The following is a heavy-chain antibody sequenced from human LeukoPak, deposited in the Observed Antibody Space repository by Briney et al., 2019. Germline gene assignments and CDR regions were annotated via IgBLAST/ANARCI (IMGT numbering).Heavy chain of an antibody. D-gene: IGHD3-10*01. CDR3: AKDNAPLGKYYGHLGGFFDY. CDR2: ISGSGGST. V-gene: IGHV3-23*01. CDR1: GFTFSSYA. Sequence: PGGSLRLSCAASGFTFSSYAMSWVRQAPGKGLEWVSAISGSGGSTYYADSVKGRFTISRDDSKNTLYLQMNSLRAEDTAVYYCAKDNAPLGKYYGHLGGFFDYWGQGTLVTVSS. J-gene: IGHJ4*02.